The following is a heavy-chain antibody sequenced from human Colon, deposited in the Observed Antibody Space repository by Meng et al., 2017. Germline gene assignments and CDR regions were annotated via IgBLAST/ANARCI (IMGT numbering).Heavy chain of an antibody. Sequence: GESLKISCAASGLTFSDIWMIWVRQAPGEGLEWVGRIKSNSVGGTVDYAAPVRGRFTISRDDSKNMLFLQMNSLKTDDTAVYYCTAEVTYYFDSRGYYNGLGYWGQGALVTVSS. CDR3: TAEVTYYFDSRGYYNGLGY. V-gene: IGHV3-15*01. D-gene: IGHD3-22*01. CDR1: GLTFSDIW. J-gene: IGHJ4*02. CDR2: IKSNSVGGTV.